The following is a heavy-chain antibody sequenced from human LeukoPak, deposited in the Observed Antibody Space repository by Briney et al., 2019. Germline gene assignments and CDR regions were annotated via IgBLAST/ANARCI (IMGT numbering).Heavy chain of an antibody. Sequence: GGSLRLSCAASGFTFSSYNMNWVRQAPGKGLEWVSSITSSSSYIYYADSVKGRFTISRDNAKNSLYLQMDSLRVEDTAEYYCARDPYSGNYGAYYYYMDVWGKGTTVTVSS. J-gene: IGHJ6*03. V-gene: IGHV3-21*06. CDR3: ARDPYSGNYGAYYYYMDV. D-gene: IGHD1-26*01. CDR2: ITSSSSYI. CDR1: GFTFSSYN.